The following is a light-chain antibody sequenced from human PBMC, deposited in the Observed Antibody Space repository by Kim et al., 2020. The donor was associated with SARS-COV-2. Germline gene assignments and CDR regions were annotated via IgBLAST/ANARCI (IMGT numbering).Light chain of an antibody. CDR1: QSISSW. CDR2: DVS. V-gene: IGKV1-5*01. CDR3: QQYDLYPWT. J-gene: IGKJ1*01. Sequence: AFVGDRGTITCRASQSISSWLAWYQQKPGKAPKLLIYDVSNLERGVPSRFSGSRSGTEFTLTISSLQPEDFATYYCQQYDLYPWTFGQGTKVDIK.